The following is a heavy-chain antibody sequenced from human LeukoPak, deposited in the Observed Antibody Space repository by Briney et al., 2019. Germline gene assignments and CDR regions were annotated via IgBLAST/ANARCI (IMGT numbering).Heavy chain of an antibody. CDR2: INHSGST. CDR3: ARHGARRYGSGKGAFDI. CDR1: GGSISSSSYY. V-gene: IGHV4-39*01. D-gene: IGHD3-10*01. Sequence: PSETLSLTCTVSGGSISSSSYYWSWIRQPPGKGLEWIGEINHSGSTNYNPSLKSRVTISVDTSKNQFSLKLSSVTAADTAVYYCARHGARRYGSGKGAFDIWGQGTMVTVSS. J-gene: IGHJ3*02.